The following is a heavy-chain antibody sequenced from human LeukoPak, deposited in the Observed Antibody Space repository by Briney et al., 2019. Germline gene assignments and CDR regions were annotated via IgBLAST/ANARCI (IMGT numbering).Heavy chain of an antibody. CDR3: AKDLGYSGYDYQGNFDY. CDR1: GFTFSSYV. V-gene: IGHV3-23*01. J-gene: IGHJ4*02. Sequence: PGGSLRLSCVASGFTFSSYVMTWVRQAPGKGLEWVSGISGSGGSTYYADSVKGRFTISRDNFKNTLYLQMNSLRAGDTAVYYCAKDLGYSGYDYQGNFDYWGQGTLVTVSS. CDR2: ISGSGGST. D-gene: IGHD5-12*01.